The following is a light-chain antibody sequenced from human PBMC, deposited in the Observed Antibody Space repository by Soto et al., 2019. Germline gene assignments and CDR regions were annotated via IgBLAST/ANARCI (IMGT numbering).Light chain of an antibody. CDR2: GAS. J-gene: IGKJ2*01. Sequence: ETVLTQSPGTLSLSPGERATLSCRASQSVSSSYLAWYQQKPGQAPRLLIYGASSRATGIPDRFSGSGSGTDFTLTISRLEPEDFAVYYCQQYGRSGYTFGQGTKLEIK. CDR3: QQYGRSGYT. CDR1: QSVSSSY. V-gene: IGKV3-20*01.